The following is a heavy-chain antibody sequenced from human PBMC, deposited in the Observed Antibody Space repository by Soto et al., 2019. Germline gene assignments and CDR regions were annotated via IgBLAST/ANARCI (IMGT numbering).Heavy chain of an antibody. J-gene: IGHJ5*02. D-gene: IGHD3-3*01. CDR1: GYSFTSYW. V-gene: IGHV5-51*01. CDR3: ARSALGAYYDFWSGYPRHWFDP. CDR2: IYPGDSDT. Sequence: GESLKISCKGSGYSFTSYWIGWVRQMPGKGLEWMGIIYPGDSDTRYSPSFQGQVTISADKSISTAYLQWSSLKASDTAMYYCARSALGAYYDFWSGYPRHWFDPWGQGTLVTVSS.